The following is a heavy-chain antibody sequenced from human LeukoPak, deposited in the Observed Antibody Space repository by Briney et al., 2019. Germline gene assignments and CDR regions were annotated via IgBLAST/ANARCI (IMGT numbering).Heavy chain of an antibody. D-gene: IGHD6-25*01. CDR3: ARGSAARVAFDI. J-gene: IGHJ3*02. CDR2: ISSSSSTI. CDR1: GFTFSSYC. V-gene: IGHV3-48*01. Sequence: GGSLRLSCAASGFTFSSYCMNWVRQAPGKGLEWVSYISSSSSTIYYADSVQGRFTITRDNAKNSLYLQMNSLRAEDTAVYYCARGSAARVAFDIWGQGTMVTVSS.